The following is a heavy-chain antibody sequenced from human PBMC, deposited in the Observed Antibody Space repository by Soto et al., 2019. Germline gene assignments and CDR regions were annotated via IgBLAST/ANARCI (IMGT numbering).Heavy chain of an antibody. Sequence: XSVKVTCQAFGYTFTSYYMHWVRKAPGQGLEWMGIINPSGGSTSYAQKFQGRVTMTRDTSTSTVYMELSSLRSEDTAVYYCARGEAAAHDLYYYYYYGMDVWGQGTTVTVYS. CDR2: INPSGGST. J-gene: IGHJ6*02. CDR1: GYTFTSYY. V-gene: IGHV1-46*01. CDR3: ARGEAAAHDLYYYYYYGMDV. D-gene: IGHD6-13*01.